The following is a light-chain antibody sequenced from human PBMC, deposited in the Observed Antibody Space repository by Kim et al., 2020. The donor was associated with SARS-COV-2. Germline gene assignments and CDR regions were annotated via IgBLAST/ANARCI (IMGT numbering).Light chain of an antibody. CDR3: CSYAGTYSYV. CDR2: DVS. CDR1: SSDVGGYDY. V-gene: IGLV2-11*01. J-gene: IGLJ1*01. Sequence: QSALTQPRSVSGSPGQSFTISCTGTSSDVGGYDYVSWYQQHPGKAPKLMIYDVSKRPSGVPDRFSGSKSANTASLTISGLQAEDEADYYCCSYAGTYSYVFGTGTKVTVL.